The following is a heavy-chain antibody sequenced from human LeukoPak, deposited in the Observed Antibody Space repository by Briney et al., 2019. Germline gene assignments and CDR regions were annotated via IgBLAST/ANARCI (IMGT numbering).Heavy chain of an antibody. Sequence: SETLSLTCAVYGGPFSGYYWSWIRQPPGKGLEWIGEINHSGSTNYNPSLKSRVTISVDTSKNQFSLKLSSVTAADTAVYYCARGGRWLQLARPFDYWGQGTLVTVSS. J-gene: IGHJ4*02. D-gene: IGHD5-24*01. CDR2: INHSGST. CDR1: GGPFSGYY. V-gene: IGHV4-34*01. CDR3: ARGGRWLQLARPFDY.